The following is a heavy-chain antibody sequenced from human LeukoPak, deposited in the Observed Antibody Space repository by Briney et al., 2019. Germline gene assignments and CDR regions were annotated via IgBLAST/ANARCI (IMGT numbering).Heavy chain of an antibody. V-gene: IGHV3-74*03. CDR3: VRDVPKQNFVF. D-gene: IGHD2/OR15-2a*01. Sequence: PGGSLRLSCAASGFDFSSNWMHWVRRAPGKGLVWVSRIKTDGSNTKYADSVKGRFSISRDNAKKTLYLQMNSLRIEDTAVYYCVRDVPKQNFVFWGQGVLVTVSS. CDR2: IKTDGSNT. J-gene: IGHJ4*02. CDR1: GFDFSSNW.